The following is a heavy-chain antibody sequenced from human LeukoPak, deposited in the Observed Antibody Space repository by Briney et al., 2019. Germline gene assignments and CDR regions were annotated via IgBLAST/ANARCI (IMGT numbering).Heavy chain of an antibody. Sequence: GGSLRLSCAASGFTFSSYAMNWVRQAPGRGLEWVASISISSGYIYYADSVKGRFTISRDNAKNSLYLQMNSLRGDDTAVYYCVRKGGPYTFDHWGQGTLVTVSS. D-gene: IGHD3-16*01. CDR1: GFTFSSYA. V-gene: IGHV3-21*01. J-gene: IGHJ4*02. CDR2: ISISSGYI. CDR3: VRKGGPYTFDH.